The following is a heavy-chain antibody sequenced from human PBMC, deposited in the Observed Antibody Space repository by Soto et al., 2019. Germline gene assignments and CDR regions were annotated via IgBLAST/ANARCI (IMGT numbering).Heavy chain of an antibody. CDR1: GYTFTSYA. CDR2: INAGNGNT. CDR3: ARDLGYCSGGSCYSQYYYYYYYMDV. V-gene: IGHV1-3*01. Sequence: QVQLVQSGAEVKKPGASVKVSCKASGYTFTSYAMHWVRQAPGQRLEWMGWINAGNGNTKYSQKFQGRVTITRDTSASTADMELSSLRSEDTAVYYCARDLGYCSGGSCYSQYYYYYYYMDVWGKGTTVTVSS. J-gene: IGHJ6*03. D-gene: IGHD2-15*01.